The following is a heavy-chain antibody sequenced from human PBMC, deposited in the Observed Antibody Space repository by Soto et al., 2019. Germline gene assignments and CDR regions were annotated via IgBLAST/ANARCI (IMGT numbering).Heavy chain of an antibody. CDR2: IYYSGST. V-gene: IGHV4-59*01. J-gene: IGHJ6*02. CDR3: ARARVAGIAAAGTRGLYYYYYYGMDV. Sequence: GPGPRAASETLSLTCTVSGGSISSYYWSWIRQPPGKGLEWIGYIYYSGSTNYNPSLKSRVTISVDTSKNQFSLKLSSVTAADTAVYYCARARVAGIAAAGTRGLYYYYYYGMDVWGQGTTVTV. CDR1: GGSISSYY. D-gene: IGHD6-13*01.